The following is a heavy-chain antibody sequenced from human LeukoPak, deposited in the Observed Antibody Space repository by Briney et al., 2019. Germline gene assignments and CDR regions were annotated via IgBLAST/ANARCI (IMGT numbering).Heavy chain of an antibody. CDR3: AKARIAVAGTPAKYYFDY. D-gene: IGHD6-19*01. Sequence: GGSLRLSCAASGFSFSTYAMSWVRQAPGKGLEWVSAISGSGGSTYYADSVKGRFTISRDNSKNTLYLQMNSLRAEDTAVYYCAKARIAVAGTPAKYYFDYWGQGTLVTVSS. J-gene: IGHJ4*02. CDR1: GFSFSTYA. V-gene: IGHV3-23*01. CDR2: ISGSGGST.